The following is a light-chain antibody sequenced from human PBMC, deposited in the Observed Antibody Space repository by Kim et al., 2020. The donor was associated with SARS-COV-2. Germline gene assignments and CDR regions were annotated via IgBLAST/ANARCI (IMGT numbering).Light chain of an antibody. Sequence: QSVLTQPPSVSGAPGQKVTISCTGSSTNIGSIYDLYWYQQHPGKAPKLLIYGDTNRPSGVPDRFSGSKSGTSASLAITGLQAEDEGDYYCQSYDNSLSALVFGGGTQVTVL. J-gene: IGLJ2*01. CDR2: GDT. CDR3: QSYDNSLSALV. CDR1: STNIGSIYD. V-gene: IGLV1-40*01.